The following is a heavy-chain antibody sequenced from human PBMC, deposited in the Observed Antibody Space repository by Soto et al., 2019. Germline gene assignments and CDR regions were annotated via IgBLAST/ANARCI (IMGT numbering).Heavy chain of an antibody. CDR2: MYNVGSST. J-gene: IGHJ4*02. CDR3: ASEYCNSTYGTVFDY. Sequence: PWVTLRLSCAASGLTFSSYWVRWVRQAPGKGLEWVSRMYNVGSSTAYADSVKGRFTISRDNAQNTLYLQISSLRAEDTAVYYCASEYCNSTYGTVFDYWGQGTLVTVSS. D-gene: IGHD2-2*01. CDR1: GLTFSSYW. V-gene: IGHV3-74*01.